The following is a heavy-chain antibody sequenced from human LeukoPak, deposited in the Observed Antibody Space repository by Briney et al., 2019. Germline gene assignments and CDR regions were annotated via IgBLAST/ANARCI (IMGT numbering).Heavy chain of an antibody. D-gene: IGHD3-9*01. CDR1: GYTFTSYG. V-gene: IGHV1-18*04. J-gene: IGHJ4*02. CDR3: ARDRGSGLRYFDWLPCY. CDR2: ISAYNGNT. Sequence: GASVKVSCKASGYTFTSYGISWVRQAPGQGLEWMGWISAYNGNTNYAQKPQGRVTMTTDTSTSTAYMELRSLRSDDTAVYYCARDRGSGLRYFDWLPCYWGQGTLVTVSS.